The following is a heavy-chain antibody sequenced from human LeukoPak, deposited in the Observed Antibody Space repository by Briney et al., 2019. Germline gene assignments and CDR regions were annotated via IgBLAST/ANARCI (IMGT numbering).Heavy chain of an antibody. CDR2: IRYDGSNK. J-gene: IGHJ6*03. Sequence: PGGSLRLSCAASGFTFSSYGMHWVRQDPGKGLEWVAFIRYDGSNKYYADSVKGRFTISRDNSKNTLYLQMNSLRAEDTAVYYCATDMVRGAPRPYYYMDVWGKGTTVTISS. CDR1: GFTFSSYG. CDR3: ATDMVRGAPRPYYYMDV. V-gene: IGHV3-30*02. D-gene: IGHD3-10*01.